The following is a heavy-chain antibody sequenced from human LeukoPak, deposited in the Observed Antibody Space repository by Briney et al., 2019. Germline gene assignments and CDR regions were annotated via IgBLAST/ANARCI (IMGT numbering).Heavy chain of an antibody. Sequence: PSETLSLTCAVYGGSFSGYYWSWIRQPPGKGLEWIGEINYSGSTNYNPSLKSRVTISVDTSKNQYSLKLSSVTAADTAVYYCARDYYDSSGYSYYYYYYMDVWGKGTTVTVSS. V-gene: IGHV4-34*01. D-gene: IGHD3-22*01. CDR2: INYSGST. J-gene: IGHJ6*03. CDR3: ARDYYDSSGYSYYYYYYMDV. CDR1: GGSFSGYY.